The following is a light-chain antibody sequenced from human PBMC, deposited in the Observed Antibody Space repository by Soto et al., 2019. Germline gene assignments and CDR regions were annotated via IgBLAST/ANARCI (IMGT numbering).Light chain of an antibody. V-gene: IGKV3-11*01. J-gene: IGKJ2*01. CDR1: QSVSSY. CDR2: DAS. CDR3: QQRSNWPT. Sequence: EIVLTQSPATLSLSPGERVTLSCRASQSVSSYLAWYQQKPGQAPRLLIYDASNRATGIPARFSGSGSGTDFTLTISSPEPEDFAVYYCQQRSNWPTFGQGTKLEIK.